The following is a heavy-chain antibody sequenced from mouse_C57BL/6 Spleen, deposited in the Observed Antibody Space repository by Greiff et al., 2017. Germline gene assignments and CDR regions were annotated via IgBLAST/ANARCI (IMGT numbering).Heavy chain of an antibody. CDR2: ISSGGSYT. V-gene: IGHV5-6*01. D-gene: IGHD2-1*01. J-gene: IGHJ2*01. CDR1: GSTFSSYG. Sequence: EVQGVESGGDLVKPGGSLKLSCAASGSTFSSYGMSWVRQTPDKRLEWVATISSGGSYTYYPDSVKGRFTISRDNAKNTLYLQLISLKSEDTAMYYCANGNYYFDYWGQGTTLSVSS. CDR3: ANGNYYFDY.